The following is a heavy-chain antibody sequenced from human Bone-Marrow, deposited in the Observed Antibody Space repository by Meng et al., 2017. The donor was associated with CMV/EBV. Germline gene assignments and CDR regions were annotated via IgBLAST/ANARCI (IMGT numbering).Heavy chain of an antibody. V-gene: IGHV3-30*02. CDR1: GFTFSSYG. CDR2: IRYDGSNK. J-gene: IGHJ6*01. CDR3: AKPDELLSDYYYGMDV. Sequence: GGSLRLSCAASGFTFSSYGMHWVRQAPGKGLEWVAFIRYDGSNKYYADSVKGRFTISRDNSKNTLYLQMNSLRAEDTAVYYCAKPDELLSDYYYGMDVWGQGPTVTVYS. D-gene: IGHD2-2*01.